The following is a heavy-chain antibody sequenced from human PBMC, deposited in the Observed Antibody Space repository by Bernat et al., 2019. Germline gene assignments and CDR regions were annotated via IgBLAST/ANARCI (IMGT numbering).Heavy chain of an antibody. Sequence: EVQLVETGGDLIQPGGSLRLSCAASGFTVNSNYMTWVRQTPGKGLEWVSIIYTGGTTYYADSVKGRFTISRDNSKNTLYLQMNSLRAEDTAVDYCARLITVGPWRFDSWGQGTLVTVSS. CDR1: GFTVNSNY. CDR2: IYTGGTT. D-gene: IGHD4-23*01. V-gene: IGHV3-53*02. CDR3: ARLITVGPWRFDS. J-gene: IGHJ4*02.